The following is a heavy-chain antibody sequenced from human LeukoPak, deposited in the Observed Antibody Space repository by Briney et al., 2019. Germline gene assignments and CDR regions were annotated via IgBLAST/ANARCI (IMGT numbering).Heavy chain of an antibody. J-gene: IGHJ4*02. CDR2: IKHGGGT. V-gene: IGHV4-34*01. Sequence: SETLSLTCAIYGGSFSDYPWTWIRHPPGKGLEWIGQIKHGGGTKYNPSLNSRVTMSLDTSKNQFSLKMTSVTAADTATYYCARGAPGYWGQGTLVTVSS. CDR1: GGSFSDYP. CDR3: ARGAPGY.